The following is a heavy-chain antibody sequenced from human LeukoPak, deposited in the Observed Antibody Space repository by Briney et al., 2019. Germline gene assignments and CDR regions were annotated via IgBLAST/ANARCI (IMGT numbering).Heavy chain of an antibody. CDR2: IRSKAYGGTP. CDR1: GFTFGDYA. V-gene: IGHV3-49*03. Sequence: GGSLRLSCTASGFTFGDYAMSWFRQAPGKGREWVGFIRSKAYGGTPDYAAFVKGRFTISRDDSKSIAYLQMNSLKTEDTAVYYCTGDLIGSFDYWGQGTLVTVSS. CDR3: TGDLIGSFDY. D-gene: IGHD3-10*01. J-gene: IGHJ4*02.